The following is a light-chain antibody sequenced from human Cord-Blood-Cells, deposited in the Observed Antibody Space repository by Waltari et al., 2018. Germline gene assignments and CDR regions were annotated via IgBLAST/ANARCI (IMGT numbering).Light chain of an antibody. V-gene: IGKV1-27*01. Sequence: DIQLTQSPSSLSASVGDRVTIACRASQGISNYLAWYQQKPGKVPKLLIYAAAHVQSRVPSRFSGRGSGTDFTLTMSCRQPEDVATYYCQKYNGAPRTFGQGTKVEIK. CDR2: AAA. J-gene: IGKJ1*01. CDR3: QKYNGAPRT. CDR1: QGISNY.